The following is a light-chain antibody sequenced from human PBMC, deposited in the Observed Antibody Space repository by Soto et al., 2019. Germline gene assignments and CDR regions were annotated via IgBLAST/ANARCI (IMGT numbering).Light chain of an antibody. J-gene: IGKJ1*01. CDR3: QQRSNWPKT. CDR1: QSVSSN. Sequence: IVVPQARATLYVSPGERATLSCRASQSVSSNLAWYQQKPGQAPRLLIYGASTRATGIPARFSGSGSGTEFTLTISSLQSEDFAVYYCQQRSNWPKTFGQGTKVDIK. CDR2: GAS. V-gene: IGKV3-15*01.